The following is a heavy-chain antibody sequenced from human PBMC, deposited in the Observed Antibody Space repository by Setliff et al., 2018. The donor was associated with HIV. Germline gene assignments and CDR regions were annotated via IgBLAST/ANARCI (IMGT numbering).Heavy chain of an antibody. J-gene: IGHJ4*02. CDR3: ARSVMTTTNYFDY. Sequence: SETLSLTCTVSGGSISSSSYYWGWIRQPRGKGLEWIGSIYHSGNTYYNPSLKSRVIISVDMSKNQFSLKLTSVTAADTAVFYCARSVMTTTNYFDYWGPGTLVTVSS. D-gene: IGHD4-4*01. V-gene: IGHV4-39*07. CDR2: IYHSGNT. CDR1: GGSISSSSYY.